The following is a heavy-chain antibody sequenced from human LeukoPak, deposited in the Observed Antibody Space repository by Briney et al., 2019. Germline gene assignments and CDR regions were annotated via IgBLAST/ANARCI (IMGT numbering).Heavy chain of an antibody. CDR3: ARRGYRYGYAIDY. Sequence: ASVKVSCKASGYTFTGYYMHWVRQAPGQGLEWMGWINPNSGGTNYAQKFQGWVTMTRDTSISTAYMELSRLRSDDTAVYYCARRGYRYGYAIDYWGQEPLVTVSS. CDR2: INPNSGGT. D-gene: IGHD5-18*01. CDR1: GYTFTGYY. V-gene: IGHV1-2*04. J-gene: IGHJ4*02.